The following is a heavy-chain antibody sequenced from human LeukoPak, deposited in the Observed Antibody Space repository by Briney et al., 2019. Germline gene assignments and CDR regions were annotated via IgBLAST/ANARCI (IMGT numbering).Heavy chain of an antibody. D-gene: IGHD3-22*01. CDR3: ARLPDSSGYYSSYYFDY. Sequence: GESLKISCKGSGYSFTSYWIGWVRQMPGKGLEWMGIIYPGDSDTRYSPSFQGQVTISADKSISTAYLQWSSLKASDTAMCYCARLPDSSGYYSSYYFDYWGQGTLVTVSS. J-gene: IGHJ4*02. V-gene: IGHV5-51*01. CDR2: IYPGDSDT. CDR1: GYSFTSYW.